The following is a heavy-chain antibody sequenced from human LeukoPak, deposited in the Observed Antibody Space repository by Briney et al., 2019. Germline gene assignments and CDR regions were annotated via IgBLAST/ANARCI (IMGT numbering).Heavy chain of an antibody. J-gene: IGHJ4*02. Sequence: PSETLSLTCTVSGGSISSYYWSWIRQPAGKGLEWIGRIYTSGSTNYNASLKGRVSMSVDTSKNQFSLKLSSVTVADTAVFYCARENSGSYREFDYWGQGTLVTVSS. CDR1: GGSISSYY. CDR3: ARENSGSYREFDY. V-gene: IGHV4-4*07. D-gene: IGHD1-26*01. CDR2: IYTSGST.